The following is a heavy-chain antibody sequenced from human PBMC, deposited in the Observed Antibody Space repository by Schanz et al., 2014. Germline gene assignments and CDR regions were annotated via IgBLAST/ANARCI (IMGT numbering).Heavy chain of an antibody. D-gene: IGHD6-6*01. CDR1: GYTFTSNY. V-gene: IGHV1-46*01. CDR3: ARDQISRPIAPRYCDY. CDR2: INPSGGST. J-gene: IGHJ4*02. Sequence: QVQLVQSGAEVKKPGASVKVSCKASGYTFTSNYMHWVRQAPGQGLEWMGMINPSGGSTNYAQKFQGRLTMARDTSTSTVYMELSSLRSEDTAVDYCARDQISRPIAPRYCDYGGQGTLVTVSS.